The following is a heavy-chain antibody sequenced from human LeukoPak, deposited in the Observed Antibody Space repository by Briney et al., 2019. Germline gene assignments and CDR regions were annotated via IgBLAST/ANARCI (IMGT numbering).Heavy chain of an antibody. CDR2: IYYSGST. V-gene: IGHV4-31*03. Sequence: PSETLSLTCTVSGGSISSGGYYWSWIRQHPGKGLEWIGYIYYSGSTYYNPSLKSRVTISVDTSKNQFSLKLSSVTAADTAVYYCARLVGATSYWYFDLWGRGTLVTVSS. CDR1: GGSISSGGYY. D-gene: IGHD1-26*01. CDR3: ARLVGATSYWYFDL. J-gene: IGHJ2*01.